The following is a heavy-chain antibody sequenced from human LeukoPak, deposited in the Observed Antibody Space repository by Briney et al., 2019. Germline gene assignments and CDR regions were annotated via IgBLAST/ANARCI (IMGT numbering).Heavy chain of an antibody. J-gene: IGHJ4*02. CDR3: ARPRTYYDFWRGYPPFDY. D-gene: IGHD3-3*01. V-gene: IGHV1-69*13. CDR1: GGTFSNYA. Sequence: SVTVSCTASGGTFSNYAINWMRQAPGQGLEWLGGIITNFGTTNYAQKYQGRVTITADGSTSTVYMELSSLRSEDTAVYYCARPRTYYDFWRGYPPFDYWGQGTLVTVSS. CDR2: IITNFGTT.